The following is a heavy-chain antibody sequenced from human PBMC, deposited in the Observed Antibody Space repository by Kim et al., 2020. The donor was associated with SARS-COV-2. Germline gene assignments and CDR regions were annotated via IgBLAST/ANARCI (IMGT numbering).Heavy chain of an antibody. CDR3: ARGQIVVVPAVHDAFDI. V-gene: IGHV1-3*01. CDR2: INAGNGNT. J-gene: IGHJ3*02. D-gene: IGHD2-2*01. Sequence: ASVKVSCKASGYTFTSYAMPWVRQAPGQRLEWMGWINAGNGNTKYSQKFQGRVTITRDTSASTAYMELSSLRSEDTAVYYCARGQIVVVPAVHDAFDIWGQGTMVTVSS. CDR1: GYTFTSYA.